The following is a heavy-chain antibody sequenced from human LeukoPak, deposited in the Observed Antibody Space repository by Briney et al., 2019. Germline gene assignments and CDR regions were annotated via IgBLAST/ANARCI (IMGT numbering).Heavy chain of an antibody. CDR2: INHSGST. CDR3: ARGPYYYGMDV. V-gene: IGHV4-34*01. J-gene: IGHJ6*02. Sequence: PSETLSHTCAVYGGSFSGYYWSWIRQPPGKGLEWIGEINHSGSTNYNPSLKSRVTISVDTSKNQFSLKLSSVTAADTAVYYCARGPYYYGMDVWGQGTTVTVSS. CDR1: GGSFSGYY.